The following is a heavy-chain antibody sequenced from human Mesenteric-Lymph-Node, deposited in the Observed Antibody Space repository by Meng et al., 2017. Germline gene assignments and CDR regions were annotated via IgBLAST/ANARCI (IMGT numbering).Heavy chain of an antibody. CDR2: TYYRSKWYN. D-gene: IGHD3-22*01. J-gene: IGHJ4*02. V-gene: IGHV6-1*01. CDR1: GDSVSSNSDA. Sequence: QVQCQQSVPEPVKPTQTLPPAGAITGDSVSSNSDAWNWIRQSPSRGLGWLGRTYYRSKWYNDYAVSVKSRITINPDTSKNQFSLQLNSVTPEDTAVYYCARDSSSSAYSPFDYWGQGTLVTVSS. CDR3: ARDSSSSAYSPFDY.